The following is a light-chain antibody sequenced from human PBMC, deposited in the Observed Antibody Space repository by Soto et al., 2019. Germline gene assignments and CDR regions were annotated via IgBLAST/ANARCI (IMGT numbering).Light chain of an antibody. Sequence: QSALTQPASVSGSPGQSITISCTGTYTDVGGYNRVSWYQHHAGKGPKMLIFEVDNRPSGISDRFSGSESGDTASLTISDLQAEDEADYYCVSYIESSLTHWVFGGGTKVTVL. CDR3: VSYIESSLTHWV. CDR2: EVD. J-gene: IGLJ3*02. CDR1: YTDVGGYNR. V-gene: IGLV2-14*01.